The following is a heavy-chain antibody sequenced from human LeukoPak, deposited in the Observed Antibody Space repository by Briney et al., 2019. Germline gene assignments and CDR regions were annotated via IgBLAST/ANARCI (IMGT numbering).Heavy chain of an antibody. CDR1: GFTFDDYA. V-gene: IGHV3-9*01. CDR3: ARIPSRVATLVY. CDR2: ISWNSGSI. Sequence: PGRSLRLSCAASGFTFDDYAMHWVRQAPGKGLEWVSGISWNSGSIGYADSVKGRFTISRDNAKNSLYLQMNSLRAEDTAVYYCARIPSRVATLVYWGQGTLVTVSS. J-gene: IGHJ4*02. D-gene: IGHD5-12*01.